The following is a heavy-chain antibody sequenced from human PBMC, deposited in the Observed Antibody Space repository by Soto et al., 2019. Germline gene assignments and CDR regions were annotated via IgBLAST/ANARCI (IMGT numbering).Heavy chain of an antibody. Sequence: GGSLRLSCAASGFTFSSYGMHWVRQAPGKGLEWVAVISYDGSNKYYADSVKGRFTISRDNSKNTLYLQMNSLRAEDTAVYYCAKDRRIQLWLSSGDAFDIWGQGTMVT. CDR1: GFTFSSYG. CDR3: AKDRRIQLWLSSGDAFDI. J-gene: IGHJ3*02. D-gene: IGHD5-18*01. V-gene: IGHV3-30*18. CDR2: ISYDGSNK.